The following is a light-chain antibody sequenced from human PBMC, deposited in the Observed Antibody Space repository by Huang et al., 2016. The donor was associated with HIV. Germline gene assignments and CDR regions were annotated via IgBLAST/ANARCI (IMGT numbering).Light chain of an antibody. CDR2: GAS. V-gene: IGKV3-20*01. CDR3: QQYGRSPIFT. J-gene: IGKJ3*01. Sequence: EIVLTQSPGTLSLSPGERATLSCRASQSVSRRYLAWYQPKPGQAPRLLIYGASSSATGIADRCSGSGSGTYFSLTISTLETEYFAVYYCQQYGRSPIFTFGPGTKVDIK. CDR1: QSVSRRY.